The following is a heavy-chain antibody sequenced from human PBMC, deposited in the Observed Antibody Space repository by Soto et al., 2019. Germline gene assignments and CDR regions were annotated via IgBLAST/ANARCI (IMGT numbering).Heavy chain of an antibody. V-gene: IGHV4-30-4*01. CDR2: IYNSGST. J-gene: IGHJ3*02. CDR1: GGSISSGYYY. CDR3: ARQRFDDSHAVDI. Sequence: PSETLSLTCTVSGGSISSGYYYWTWIRQPPGKGLEWVGYIYNSGSTRYNPSVRIRTTISLDTSKNQFSLYLTSVTAADTAVYYCARQRFDDSHAVDIWGQGTTVTVSS. D-gene: IGHD3-3*01.